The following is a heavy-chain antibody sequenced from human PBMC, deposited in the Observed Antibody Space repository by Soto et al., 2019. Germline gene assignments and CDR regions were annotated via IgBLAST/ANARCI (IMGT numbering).Heavy chain of an antibody. CDR1: GYSFTSYW. D-gene: IGHD6-25*01. CDR3: ATGIAAGTGYYYYGMDV. Sequence: RGESLKISCKGSGYSFTSYWIGWVRQMPGKGLEWMGIIYPGDSDTRYSPSFQGQVTISADKSISTAYLQWSSLKASDTAMYYCATGIAAGTGYYYYGMDVWGQGTTVTVSS. J-gene: IGHJ6*02. CDR2: IYPGDSDT. V-gene: IGHV5-51*01.